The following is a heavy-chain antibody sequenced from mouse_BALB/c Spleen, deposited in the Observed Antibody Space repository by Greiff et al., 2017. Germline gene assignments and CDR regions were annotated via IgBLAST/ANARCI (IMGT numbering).Heavy chain of an antibody. V-gene: IGHV1-69*02. CDR1: GYTFTSYW. J-gene: IGHJ2*01. CDR3: ARCTTVVFDY. CDR2: IDPSDSYT. Sequence: QVQLQQSGAELVKPGASVKLSCKASGYTFTSYWMHWVKQRPGQGLEWIGEIDPSDSYTNYNQKFKGKATLTVDKSSSTAYMQLSSLTSEDSAVYYCARCTTVVFDYWGQGTTLTVSS. D-gene: IGHD1-1*01.